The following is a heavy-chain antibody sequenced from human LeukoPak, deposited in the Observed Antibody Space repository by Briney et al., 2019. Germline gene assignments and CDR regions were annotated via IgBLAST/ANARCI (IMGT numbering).Heavy chain of an antibody. CDR2: INPNSGGT. D-gene: IGHD6-19*01. V-gene: IGHV1-2*02. J-gene: IGHJ4*02. Sequence: GASVKVSCKASGYTFTGYYMHWARQAPGQGLEWMGWINPNSGGTNYAQKFQGRVTMTRDTSISTAYMELSRLRSDDTAVYYCARGLSSGTGIAVAGTYNYWGQGTLVTVSS. CDR3: ARGLSSGTGIAVAGTYNY. CDR1: GYTFTGYY.